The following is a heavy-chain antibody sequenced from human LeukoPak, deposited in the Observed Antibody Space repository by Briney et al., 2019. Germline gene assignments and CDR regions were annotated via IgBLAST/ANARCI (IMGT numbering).Heavy chain of an antibody. CDR1: GGTFSSYA. CDR3: ARGPSYCGGDCYQDY. V-gene: IGHV1-18*01. Sequence: ASVKVSCKASGGTFSSYAISWVRQAPGQGLEWMGWISAYNGNTNYAQKLQGRVTMTTDTSTSTAYMELRSLRSDDTAVYYCARGPSYCGGDCYQDYWGQGTLVTVSS. D-gene: IGHD2-21*02. J-gene: IGHJ4*02. CDR2: ISAYNGNT.